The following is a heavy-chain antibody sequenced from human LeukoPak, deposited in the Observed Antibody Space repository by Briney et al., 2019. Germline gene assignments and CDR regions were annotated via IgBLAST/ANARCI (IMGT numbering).Heavy chain of an antibody. CDR3: ARAPYCSSTSCYLADY. D-gene: IGHD2-2*01. CDR1: GYSFTSYW. J-gene: IGHJ4*02. CDR2: IYPGVSDT. Sequence: GESLKISCKGSGYSFTSYWIGWVRQMPGKGLEWMGIIYPGVSDTRYSPSLQGQVTISADKSISTAYLQWSSLKASDTAMYYCARAPYCSSTSCYLADYWGRGTLVTVSS. V-gene: IGHV5-51*01.